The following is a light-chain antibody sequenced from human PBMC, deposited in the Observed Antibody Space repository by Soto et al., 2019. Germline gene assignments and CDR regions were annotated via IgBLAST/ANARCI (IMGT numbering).Light chain of an antibody. Sequence: QSPSSLSASVGDRVTITCRASQDISRYLAWYQQKAGKAPKLLIYGTSSLQSGVPSRFSGSGSGTDFTLTISSLQPEDFATYYCQQSYSTPPFTFGPGTKVDIK. CDR1: QDISRY. V-gene: IGKV1-39*01. J-gene: IGKJ3*01. CDR3: QQSYSTPPFT. CDR2: GTS.